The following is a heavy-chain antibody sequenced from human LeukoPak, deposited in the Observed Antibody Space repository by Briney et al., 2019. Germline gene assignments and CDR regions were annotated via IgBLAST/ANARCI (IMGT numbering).Heavy chain of an antibody. CDR2: INPNSGGT. CDR3: ARDDCSSTSCYKSEYNWFDP. J-gene: IGHJ5*02. V-gene: IGHV1-2*02. Sequence: ASVKVSCKGSGYTFSAYYIHWVRQAPGQGLEWMGWINPNSGGTNYAQKFQGRVTMTRDTSISTAYMELSRLRSDDTAVYYCARDDCSSTSCYKSEYNWFDPWGQGTLVTVSS. CDR1: GYTFSAYY. D-gene: IGHD2-2*02.